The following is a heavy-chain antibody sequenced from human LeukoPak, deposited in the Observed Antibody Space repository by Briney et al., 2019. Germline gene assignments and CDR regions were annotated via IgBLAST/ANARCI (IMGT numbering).Heavy chain of an antibody. CDR3: ARGTADPAYYFDY. J-gene: IGHJ4*02. V-gene: IGHV4-30-4*07. Sequence: SETLSLTCAVSGGSISSGGYSWSWIRQPPGTGLEWIGYIYYSGSTYYNPSLKSRVTISVDTSKNQFSLKLSSVTAADTAVYYCARGTADPAYYFDYWGQGTLVTVSS. CDR1: GGSISSGGYS. D-gene: IGHD1-14*01. CDR2: IYYSGST.